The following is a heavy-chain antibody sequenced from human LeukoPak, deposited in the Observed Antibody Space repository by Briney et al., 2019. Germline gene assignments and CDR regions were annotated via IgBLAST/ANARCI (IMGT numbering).Heavy chain of an antibody. CDR1: GGTFSSYA. J-gene: IGHJ3*02. CDR3: ARDTLADRNDYAFDI. V-gene: IGHV1-69*04. Sequence: SVRVSCKASGGTFSSYAISWVRQAPGQGLEWMGRIIPILGIANYAQKFQGRVTITADKSTSTAYMELSSLRSEDTAVYYCARDTLADRNDYAFDIWGQGTMVTVSS. D-gene: IGHD1-1*01. CDR2: IIPILGIA.